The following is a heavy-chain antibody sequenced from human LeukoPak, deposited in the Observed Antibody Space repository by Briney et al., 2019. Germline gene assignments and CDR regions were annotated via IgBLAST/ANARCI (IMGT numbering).Heavy chain of an antibody. Sequence: GRSLRLSCAVSGFTFSSYAMSWVRQAPGKGLEWVSAISGSGGSTYYADSVKGRFTISRDNSKNTLYLQMNSLRAEDTAVYYCAKMRWPEYFQHWGQGTLVTVSS. J-gene: IGHJ1*01. CDR3: AKMRWPEYFQH. CDR2: ISGSGGST. V-gene: IGHV3-23*01. CDR1: GFTFSSYA. D-gene: IGHD2-15*01.